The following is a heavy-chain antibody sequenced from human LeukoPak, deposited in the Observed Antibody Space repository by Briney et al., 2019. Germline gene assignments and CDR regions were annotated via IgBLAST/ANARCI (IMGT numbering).Heavy chain of an antibody. CDR1: GGSISSYY. J-gene: IGHJ4*02. D-gene: IGHD6-13*01. CDR2: IYTSGST. CDR3: ARLSESAGIDY. Sequence: SETLSLTCTVSGGSISSYYWSWIRPPPGKGLEWIGYIYTSGSTNYNPSLKSRVTISVDTSKNQFSLKLSSVTAADTAVYYCARLSESAGIDYWGQGTLATVSS. V-gene: IGHV4-4*09.